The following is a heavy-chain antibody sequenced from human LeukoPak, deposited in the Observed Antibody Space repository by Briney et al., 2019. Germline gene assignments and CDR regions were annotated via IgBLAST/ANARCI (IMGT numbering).Heavy chain of an antibody. V-gene: IGHV4-34*01. Sequence: SETLSLTCAVYGGSFSGYYWSLIRQPPGKGLEWIGEINHSGSTNYNPSLKSRVTISVDTSKNQFSLKLSSLTAADTAVYYCARGPPTVTRKKEQRTFLDYFQHWGQGTLVTVSS. CDR3: ARGPPTVTRKKEQRTFLDYFQH. J-gene: IGHJ1*01. CDR2: INHSGST. CDR1: GGSFSGYY. D-gene: IGHD4-17*01.